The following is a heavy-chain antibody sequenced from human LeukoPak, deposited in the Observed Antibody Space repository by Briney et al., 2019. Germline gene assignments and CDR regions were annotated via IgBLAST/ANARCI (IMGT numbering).Heavy chain of an antibody. D-gene: IGHD6-13*01. CDR3: ARERDSSSWPNWFDP. CDR1: GYTFTGYY. Sequence: ASVKVSCKASGYTFTGYYMHWVRQAPGQGFEWMGWINPNSGGTNYAQKFQGRVTMTRDTSISTAYMELSRLRSDDTAVYYCARERDSSSWPNWFDPWGQGTLVTVSS. CDR2: INPNSGGT. J-gene: IGHJ5*02. V-gene: IGHV1-2*02.